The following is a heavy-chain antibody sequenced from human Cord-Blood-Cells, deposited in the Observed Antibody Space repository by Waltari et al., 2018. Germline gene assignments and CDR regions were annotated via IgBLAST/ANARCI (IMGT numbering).Heavy chain of an antibody. CDR1: GGSISSSSYY. V-gene: IGHV4-39*01. J-gene: IGHJ3*02. Sequence: QLQLQESGPGLVKPSETLSLTCTVSGGSISSSSYYWGWIRPPPGKGLEWIGSIYYSRSTYYNPSLKSRVTISVDTSKNQFSLKLSSVTAADTAVYYCARPQGICSGGSCYSDAFDIWGQGTMVTVSS. CDR2: IYYSRST. CDR3: ARPQGICSGGSCYSDAFDI. D-gene: IGHD2-15*01.